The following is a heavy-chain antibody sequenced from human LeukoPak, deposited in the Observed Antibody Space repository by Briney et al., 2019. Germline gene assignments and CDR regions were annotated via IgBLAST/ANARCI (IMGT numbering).Heavy chain of an antibody. J-gene: IGHJ6*02. Sequence: TGGSLRPSCAASGFIFNDYDVHWVRQAPGKGLEWVAIISYHGSHKYYADSVRGRFTISRDNSKNTLYLQMNSLRAEDTAVYYCAKRFLISRSPSMDVWAKGPRSPSP. D-gene: IGHD2-15*01. CDR1: GFIFNDYD. V-gene: IGHV3-30-3*02. CDR3: AKRFLISRSPSMDV. CDR2: ISYHGSHK.